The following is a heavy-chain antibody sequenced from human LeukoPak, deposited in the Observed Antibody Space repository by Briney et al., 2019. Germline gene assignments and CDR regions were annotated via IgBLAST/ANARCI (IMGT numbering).Heavy chain of an antibody. CDR2: ISSSSSTI. D-gene: IGHD3-3*01. Sequence: PGGSLRLSCAASGFTFSSYSMNWVRQAPGKGLEWVSYISSSSSTIYYADSVKGRFTISRDNAKNSLYLQMNSLRAEDTAVYYCARVPSTIFGVVIYYFDYWGQGTLVTVSS. J-gene: IGHJ4*02. CDR3: ARVPSTIFGVVIYYFDY. V-gene: IGHV3-48*04. CDR1: GFTFSSYS.